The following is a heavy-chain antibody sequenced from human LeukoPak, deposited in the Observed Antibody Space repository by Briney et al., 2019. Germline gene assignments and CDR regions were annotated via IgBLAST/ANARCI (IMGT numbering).Heavy chain of an antibody. CDR1: GFTFSSYD. D-gene: IGHD1-14*01. Sequence: PGGSLRLSCAASGFTFSSYDMHWVRQATGKGLEWVSAIGTAGDTYYPGSVKGRFTISRENAKNSLYLQMNSLRAEDTAVYYCAREVTSEPGPPPFDYWGQGTLVTVSS. V-gene: IGHV3-13*01. J-gene: IGHJ4*02. CDR3: AREVTSEPGPPPFDY. CDR2: IGTAGDT.